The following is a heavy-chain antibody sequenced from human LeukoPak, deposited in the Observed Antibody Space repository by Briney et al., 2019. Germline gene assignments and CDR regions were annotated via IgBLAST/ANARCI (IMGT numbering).Heavy chain of an antibody. CDR3: ARRRGYYDSNGYLAY. D-gene: IGHD3-22*01. J-gene: IGHJ4*02. CDR2: MNPNSGNT. Sequence: ASVKVSCKASGYTFTSYDINWVRQATGQGLERMGWMNPNSGNTGYAQKFQGRVTMTRNTSISTAYMELSSLRSEDTAVYYCARRRGYYDSNGYLAYWGQGTLVTVSS. V-gene: IGHV1-8*01. CDR1: GYTFTSYD.